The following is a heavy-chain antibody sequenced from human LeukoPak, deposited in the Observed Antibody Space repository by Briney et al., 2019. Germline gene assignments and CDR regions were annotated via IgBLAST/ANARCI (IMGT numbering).Heavy chain of an antibody. CDR1: GGTFSSYA. J-gene: IGHJ4*02. V-gene: IGHV1-69*05. CDR2: IIPIFGTA. CDR3: ARVASLTSRGPAAILDYFDY. Sequence: SVKVSCKASGGTFSSYAISWVRDAPGQGLECMGGIIPIFGTANYAQKFQGRVTITTDESTSTAYMELSSLRSEDTAVYYCARVASLTSRGPAAILDYFDYWGQGTLVTVSS. D-gene: IGHD2-2*01.